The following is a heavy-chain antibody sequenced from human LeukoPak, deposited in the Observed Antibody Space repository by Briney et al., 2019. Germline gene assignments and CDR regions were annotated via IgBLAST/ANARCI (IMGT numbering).Heavy chain of an antibody. V-gene: IGHV3-7*01. D-gene: IGHD4-17*01. CDR3: ARGDFNENGDYVDAFDI. CDR2: IKPDGSEQ. Sequence: GGALRLSCAASGFTFSSYRMSWGRQAPGKGLEWGANIKPDGSEQFYVDSVKGRLTISRDDAKNSLFLHMNSLRAEDTAFYYCARGDFNENGDYVDAFDIWGQGTMVTVSS. J-gene: IGHJ3*02. CDR1: GFTFSSYR.